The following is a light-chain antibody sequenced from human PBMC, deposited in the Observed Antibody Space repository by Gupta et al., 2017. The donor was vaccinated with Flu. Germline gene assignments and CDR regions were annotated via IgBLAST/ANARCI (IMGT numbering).Light chain of an antibody. CDR1: KVENKD. Sequence: SYELTQPPSLSVSPGQAVTITCSGHKVENKDVCWYQHKPGQSPVLVIYQDVKRPSGLPERFSASNSGCRAILTISATHATDEADYYCQAWDSNTAVFGTGTRVTIL. CDR3: QAWDSNTAV. CDR2: QDV. V-gene: IGLV3-1*01. J-gene: IGLJ1*01.